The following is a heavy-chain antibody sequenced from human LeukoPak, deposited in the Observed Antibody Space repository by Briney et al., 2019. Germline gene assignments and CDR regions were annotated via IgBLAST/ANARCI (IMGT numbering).Heavy chain of an antibody. CDR3: ARAGVEQQLGGYYYYMDV. J-gene: IGHJ6*03. V-gene: IGHV1-69*05. Sequence: ASVKVSCKASGGTFSSYAISWVRQAPGQGLEWMGGIIPIFGTANYAQKFQGRVTITTEESTSTAYMELSSLRSEDTAVYYCARAGVEQQLGGYYYYMDVWGKGTTVTVSS. CDR1: GGTFSSYA. D-gene: IGHD6-13*01. CDR2: IIPIFGTA.